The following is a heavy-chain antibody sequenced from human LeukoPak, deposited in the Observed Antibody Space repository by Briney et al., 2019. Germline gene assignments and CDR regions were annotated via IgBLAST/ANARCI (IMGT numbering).Heavy chain of an antibody. V-gene: IGHV3-33*01. CDR2: IWYDGKNK. D-gene: IGHD3-22*01. J-gene: IGHJ4*02. Sequence: PGGSLGLSCAASGFTFSDHGMHWVRQAPGKGLEWLAVIWYDGKNKYYADSVKGRFTISRDNSNNTVYLQLNSLRVEDTAVYYCARSNYYDSSFDCWGQGTLVTVFS. CDR3: ARSNYYDSSFDC. CDR1: GFTFSDHG.